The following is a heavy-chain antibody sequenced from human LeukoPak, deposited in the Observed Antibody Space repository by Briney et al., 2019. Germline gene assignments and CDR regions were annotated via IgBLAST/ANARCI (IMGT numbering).Heavy chain of an antibody. V-gene: IGHV3-74*01. CDR1: GLTFSTYW. D-gene: IGHD3-3*01. CDR3: ATQIFGVVC. CDR2: INSDGSST. Sequence: GGSLRLSCAASGLTFSTYWMHWVRQAPGKGLVWVSRINSDGSSTNYADPVKGRFTISRDNAKNTLYLQMNSLRAEDTAVYHCATQIFGVVCWGQGTLVTVSS. J-gene: IGHJ4*02.